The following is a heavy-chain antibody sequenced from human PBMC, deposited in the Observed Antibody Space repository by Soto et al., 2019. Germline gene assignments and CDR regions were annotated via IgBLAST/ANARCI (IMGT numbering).Heavy chain of an antibody. V-gene: IGHV4-59*01. Sequence: XAILWLTCNVCGVSFRGYYWNWIRRPPGKTLEWIGSIYYTVGTDDNPSLKGRVTISVDTSKNHFSLKFNSLTAADTSLYYCASGTLSTIAAPDSWGQGALVTVSS. CDR2: IYYTVGT. D-gene: IGHD6-13*01. CDR3: ASGTLSTIAAPDS. J-gene: IGHJ4*02. CDR1: GVSFRGYY.